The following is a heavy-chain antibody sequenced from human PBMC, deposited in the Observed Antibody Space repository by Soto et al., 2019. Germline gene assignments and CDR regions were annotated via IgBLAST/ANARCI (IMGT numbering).Heavy chain of an antibody. CDR2: TYYSSKWYN. Sequence: QTLSLSCAICGYSVASNSATWNLIRQSPSRGVEWLGRTYYSSKWYNDYAISVKSRITINPDTSKNQFSLQLNSVIPEDTAVYYCGRAHLGTDRYILEPFDPWGQGTLVTVSS. CDR3: GRAHLGTDRYILEPFDP. D-gene: IGHD1-1*01. CDR1: GYSVASNSAT. V-gene: IGHV6-1*01. J-gene: IGHJ5*02.